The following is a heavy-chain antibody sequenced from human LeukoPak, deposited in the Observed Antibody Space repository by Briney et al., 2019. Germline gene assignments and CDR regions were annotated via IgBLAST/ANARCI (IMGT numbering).Heavy chain of an antibody. Sequence: GGSLRLSCAASGFTSSSYAIHWVRQAPAKGLEWVAVISYDGSNKYYADSVKGRFTISRDNSKNTLYLQMNSLRAEDTAVYYCARGPLQLGYCSSTSCYLPIDYWGQGTLVTVSS. CDR2: ISYDGSNK. D-gene: IGHD2-2*01. CDR3: ARGPLQLGYCSSTSCYLPIDY. CDR1: GFTSSSYA. V-gene: IGHV3-30-3*01. J-gene: IGHJ4*02.